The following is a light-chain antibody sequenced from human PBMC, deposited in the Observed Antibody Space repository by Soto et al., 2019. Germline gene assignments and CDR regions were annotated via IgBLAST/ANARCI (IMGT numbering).Light chain of an antibody. Sequence: ILMTKSPATVSVSPGESATLSCRASQNIYYNVAWYQQRPGQAPRLLIYRASTRAPGVPARFSGSGSGTEFTLTISSLQPEDFTVYSCLQYHNLWAFGQGTKVEI. V-gene: IGKV3-15*01. CDR1: QNIYYN. J-gene: IGKJ1*01. CDR2: RAS. CDR3: LQYHNLWA.